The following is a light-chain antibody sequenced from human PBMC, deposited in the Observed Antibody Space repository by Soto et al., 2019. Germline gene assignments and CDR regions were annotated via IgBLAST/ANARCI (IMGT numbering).Light chain of an antibody. V-gene: IGLV1-44*01. J-gene: IGLJ2*01. CDR1: SSNIGSNI. CDR2: NNN. CDR3: AAWDDRLTDVR. Sequence: QSALTQPASVSGTPGQRVTISCSGGSSNIGSNIVSWYQLLPGTAPKLLISNNNQRPSGVPDRFSGSKSGTSASLAISGLQSEDVADYYCAAWDDRLTDVRFGGGTKLTVL.